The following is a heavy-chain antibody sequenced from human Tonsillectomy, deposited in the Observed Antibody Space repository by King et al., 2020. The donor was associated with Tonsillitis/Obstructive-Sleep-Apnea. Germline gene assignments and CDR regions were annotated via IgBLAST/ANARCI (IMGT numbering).Heavy chain of an antibody. Sequence: QLVQSGAEVKKPGASVKVSCKASGYTFTNYGISWVRQAPGQGLEWMGWISAYSGDTNYAQKLQGRVTMTTDTSTSTAYMELRRLGSDDTAVYYRATPGGSYGFDYWGQGTLVTVSS. D-gene: IGHD1-26*01. CDR3: ATPGGSYGFDY. J-gene: IGHJ4*02. CDR1: GYTFTNYG. CDR2: ISAYSGDT. V-gene: IGHV1-18*01.